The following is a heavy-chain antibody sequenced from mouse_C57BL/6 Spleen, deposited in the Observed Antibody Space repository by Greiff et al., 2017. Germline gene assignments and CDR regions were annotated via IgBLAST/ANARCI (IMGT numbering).Heavy chain of an antibody. J-gene: IGHJ1*03. V-gene: IGHV1-64*01. D-gene: IGHD1-1*01. CDR1: GYTFTSYW. CDR3: ARYYGSSYRYFDV. CDR2: IHPTSGST. Sequence: VQLQQPGAELVKPGASVKLSCKASGYTFTSYWMHWVKQRPGQGLEWIGMIHPTSGSTNYNEKFKSKATLTVDKSSSTSYMQLISLTSEDSAVYYCARYYGSSYRYFDVWGTGTTVTVSS.